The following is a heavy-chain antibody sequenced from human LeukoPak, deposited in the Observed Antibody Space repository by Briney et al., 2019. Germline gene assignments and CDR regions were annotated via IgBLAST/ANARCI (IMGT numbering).Heavy chain of an antibody. CDR1: GFTFSSYS. V-gene: IGHV3-21*01. J-gene: IGHJ3*02. CDR3: ARWPTQDAFDI. CDR2: ISRSSSST. Sequence: GGSLRLSCAASGFTFSSYSMNWVRQAPGMGLEWVSSISRSSSSTYYADSVKGRFTISRDNAKNSLYLQMNSLRAEDTAVYYCARWPTQDAFDIWGQGTMVTVSS.